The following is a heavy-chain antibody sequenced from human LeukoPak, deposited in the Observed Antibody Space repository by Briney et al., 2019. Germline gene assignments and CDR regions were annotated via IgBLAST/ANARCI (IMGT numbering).Heavy chain of an antibody. J-gene: IGHJ4*02. CDR2: ISGSGGST. CDR3: AKETTTNYFDY. D-gene: IGHD4-11*01. V-gene: IGHV3-23*01. Sequence: GGSLRLSCAASGFTFSSYSMNWVRQAPGKGPEWVSAISGSGGSTYYADSVRGRFTISRDNSRNTLYLQMNSLRAEDTAVYYCAKETTTNYFDYWGQGTLVTVSS. CDR1: GFTFSSYS.